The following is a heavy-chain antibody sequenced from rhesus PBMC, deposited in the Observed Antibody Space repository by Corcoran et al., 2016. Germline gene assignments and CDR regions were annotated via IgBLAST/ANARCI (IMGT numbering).Heavy chain of an antibody. Sequence: EVQLLESGGDLAQPGGSLRLSCAASGFTLGAFGMHWVRQAPGKGLEWLAFNSYDGSQRFHADSVKDRFISSRDNSKNILYLQMNNLKLEDTAVYYCARDGFANYYYGLDSWGRGSSSPSPQ. J-gene: IGHJ6*01. V-gene: IGHV3-54*02. CDR1: GFTLGAFG. D-gene: IGHD4-17*01. CDR3: ARDGFANYYYGLDS. CDR2: NSYDGSQR.